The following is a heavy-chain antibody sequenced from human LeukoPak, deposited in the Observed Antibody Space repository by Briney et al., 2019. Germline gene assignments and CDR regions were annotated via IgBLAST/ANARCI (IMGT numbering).Heavy chain of an antibody. V-gene: IGHV3-7*01. Sequence: GGSLRLPCAASGFTFSSYWMSWVRQAPGKGLEWLANIKQDGSQIYYVDSVKGRFTTSRDNAKYSLYLQMNSLRAEDTAVYYCARGIYDTDSLGLYFDHWGQGTLVTVSS. CDR3: ARGIYDTDSLGLYFDH. CDR2: IKQDGSQI. J-gene: IGHJ1*01. CDR1: GFTFSSYW. D-gene: IGHD3-16*01.